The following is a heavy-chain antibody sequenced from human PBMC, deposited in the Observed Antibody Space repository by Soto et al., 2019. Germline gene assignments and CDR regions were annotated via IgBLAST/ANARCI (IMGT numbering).Heavy chain of an antibody. D-gene: IGHD2-2*01. J-gene: IGHJ5*02. V-gene: IGHV4-34*01. CDR2: INHVGIT. CDR1: GGSFSGFY. Sequence: TSATQSLTCAVSGGSFSGFYWTWLRQSPGKGLEWLGDINHVGITNYNPSLKSRVSIPVDTSKSQFSLKLSSVTAADTAVYYCARVEYGGAVVVPAAPLKWFDPWGQGTLVTVSS. CDR3: ARVEYGGAVVVPAAPLKWFDP.